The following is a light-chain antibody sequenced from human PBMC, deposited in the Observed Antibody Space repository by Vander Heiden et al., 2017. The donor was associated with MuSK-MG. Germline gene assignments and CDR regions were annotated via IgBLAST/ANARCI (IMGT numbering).Light chain of an antibody. CDR1: ALAKQY. CDR3: RSADSSGTHLR. CDR2: KDT. Sequence: SSELTQPPSVSVSPGQTALITCSGDALAKQYVYWYQQKPGQAPVLVIYKDTERPSGIPERFSGSSSGTTVTLTISAVQAEDEADYYCRSADSSGTHLRFGGGTKLTVL. V-gene: IGLV3-25*03. J-gene: IGLJ2*01.